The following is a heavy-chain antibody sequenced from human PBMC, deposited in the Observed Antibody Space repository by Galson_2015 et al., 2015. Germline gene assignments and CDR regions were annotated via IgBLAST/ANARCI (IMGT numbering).Heavy chain of an antibody. J-gene: IGHJ5*02. Sequence: LSLTCTVSGGSISRNAWWTWVRQPPGKGLEWIGEMYSSGSTSYNPSLNSRVSMSADKSKNHFSLKLKSVTAADTAMYYCARMVDTATVSRGWFDPWGQGTLVIVSS. V-gene: IGHV4-4*02. CDR3: ARMVDTATVSRGWFDP. CDR1: GGSISRNAW. D-gene: IGHD5-18*01. CDR2: MYSSGST.